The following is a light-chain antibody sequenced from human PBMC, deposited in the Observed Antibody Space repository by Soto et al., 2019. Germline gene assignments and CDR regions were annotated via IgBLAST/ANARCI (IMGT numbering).Light chain of an antibody. CDR1: QSVSSN. V-gene: IGKV3-20*01. CDR2: GAS. J-gene: IGKJ4*01. CDR3: QQYGSSRRT. Sequence: EIVMTKSPATLSVSPGERATLSCRASQSVSSNLAWYQQKPGQAPRLLIYGASSRATGIPDRFSGSGSGTDFTLTISRLEPEDFAVYYCQQYGSSRRTFGGGTKVDI.